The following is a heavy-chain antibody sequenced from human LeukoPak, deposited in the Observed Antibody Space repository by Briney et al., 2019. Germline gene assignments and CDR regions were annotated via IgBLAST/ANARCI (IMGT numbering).Heavy chain of an antibody. J-gene: IGHJ4*02. CDR2: ISAYNGNT. D-gene: IGHD3-10*01. CDR3: ARDGSPWFGELLYRDYFDY. CDR1: GYTFTSYG. Sequence: ASVKVSCKASGYTFTSYGISWVRQAPGQGLEWMGWISAYNGNTNYAQKLQGRVTMTTDTSTSTAYMELRSLRSDDTAVYYCARDGSPWFGELLYRDYFDYWGQGTLVTVSS. V-gene: IGHV1-18*01.